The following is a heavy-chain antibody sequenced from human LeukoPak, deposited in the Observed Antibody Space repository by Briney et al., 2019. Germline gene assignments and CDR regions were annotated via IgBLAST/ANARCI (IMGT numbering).Heavy chain of an antibody. D-gene: IGHD3-10*01. J-gene: IGHJ4*02. Sequence: SETLSLTCTVSGGSISSYYWSWIRQPPGKRLEWIGYIYYSGSTNYNPSLKSRVTISVDTSKNQFSLKLSSVTAADTAVYYCARYPGLEGTGSRGAFDYWGQGTLVTVSS. CDR3: ARYPGLEGTGSRGAFDY. V-gene: IGHV4-59*01. CDR1: GGSISSYY. CDR2: IYYSGST.